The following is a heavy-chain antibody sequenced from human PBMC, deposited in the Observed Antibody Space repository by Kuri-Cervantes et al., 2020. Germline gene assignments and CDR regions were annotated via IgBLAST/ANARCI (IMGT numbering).Heavy chain of an antibody. Sequence: SETLSLTCTVSGGSISSYYWSWIRQPPGKGLEWIGYIYYSGSTNYNPSLKSRVTISVDTSKNQFSLKLSSVTAADTAVYYCARDVGGEDYFDYWGQGTPVTVSS. CDR2: IYYSGST. J-gene: IGHJ4*02. CDR3: ARDVGGEDYFDY. V-gene: IGHV4-59*12. D-gene: IGHD3-16*01. CDR1: GGSISSYY.